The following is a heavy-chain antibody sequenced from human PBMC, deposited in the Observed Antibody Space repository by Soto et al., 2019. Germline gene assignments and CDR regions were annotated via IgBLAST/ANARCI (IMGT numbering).Heavy chain of an antibody. CDR1: GFTFSSYS. D-gene: IGHD4-17*01. J-gene: IGHJ4*02. Sequence: EVQLVESGGGLVKPGESLRLSCAASGFTFSSYSMIWVRQAPGKGLEWVAYISTTSTYIYYADSVKGRFTISRDNAKNSLCLQMDSLRAEATAVYSCAREGSRYSDSMSNCAAYWGQGTLVTVSS. CDR2: ISTTSTYI. CDR3: AREGSRYSDSMSNCAAY. V-gene: IGHV3-21*01.